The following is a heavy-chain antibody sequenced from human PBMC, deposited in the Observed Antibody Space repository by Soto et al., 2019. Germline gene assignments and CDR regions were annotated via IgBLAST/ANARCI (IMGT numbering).Heavy chain of an antibody. CDR3: ARGKPSGYSFGPRNFFYYGLDV. J-gene: IGHJ6*02. Sequence: EPLSLTSADFSGPLGDHYWNWIRQSPEKGLEWIGEIHPSGSTDYNPSLKSRLTLSLDTSKNQFSLKVASVTAEDTAVYFCARGKPSGYSFGPRNFFYYGLDVWGPGTTVTVS. V-gene: IGHV4-34*01. D-gene: IGHD5-18*01. CDR2: IHPSGST. CDR1: SGPLGDHY.